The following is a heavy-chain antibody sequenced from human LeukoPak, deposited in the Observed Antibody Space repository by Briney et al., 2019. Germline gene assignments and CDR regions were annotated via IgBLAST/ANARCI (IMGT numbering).Heavy chain of an antibody. CDR1: GFTFSSNA. Sequence: GGSLRLSCAASGFTFSSNAMSWVRQAPGKGLEWVSSISRSSSYRYYADSVKGRFTISRENDKNSLYLQMNRLRAEDRAVYYCARDMVRGVLSPNWFDPWGQGTLVTVSS. J-gene: IGHJ5*02. D-gene: IGHD3-10*01. CDR2: ISRSSSYR. V-gene: IGHV3-21*01. CDR3: ARDMVRGVLSPNWFDP.